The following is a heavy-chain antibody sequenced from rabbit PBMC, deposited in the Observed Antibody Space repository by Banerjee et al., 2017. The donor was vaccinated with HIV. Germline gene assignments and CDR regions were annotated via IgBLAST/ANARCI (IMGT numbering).Heavy chain of an antibody. CDR3: ARELGGVIGWIFNL. V-gene: IGHV1S45*01. J-gene: IGHJ4*01. CDR1: GFSFSNKYV. Sequence: QEQLEESGGDLVKPEGSLTLTCTASGFSFSNKYVMCWVRQAPGKGLEWIACINTSSGIPVYARWAKCRLAISKASSTPVTLQISSLTAADTATYFCARELGGVIGWIFNLWGPGSLVTVS. CDR2: INTSSGIP. D-gene: IGHD1-1*01.